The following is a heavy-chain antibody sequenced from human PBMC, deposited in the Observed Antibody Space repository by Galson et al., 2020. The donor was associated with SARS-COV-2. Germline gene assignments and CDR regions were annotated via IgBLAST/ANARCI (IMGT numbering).Heavy chain of an antibody. V-gene: IGHV2-5*02. CDR3: ALPGWWSGFGEFGMDV. J-gene: IGHJ6*02. CDR1: GFSLSTSGVG. D-gene: IGHD3-10*01. Sequence: SGPTLVKPTQTLTLTCTFSGFSLSTSGVGVGWIRQPPGTALEWLALISWDDDKRYSPSLKSRLTITKDTSKNQVVLTMTNMDPVDTATYYCALPGWWSGFGEFGMDVWGQGTTVTVSS. CDR2: ISWDDDK.